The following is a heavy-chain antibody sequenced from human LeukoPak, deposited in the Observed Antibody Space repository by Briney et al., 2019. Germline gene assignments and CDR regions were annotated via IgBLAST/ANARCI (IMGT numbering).Heavy chain of an antibody. CDR3: ARDYHGSGSLTTFDS. D-gene: IGHD3-10*01. V-gene: IGHV1-46*01. Sequence: ASVKVSCKASGYTFTSYYMHWVRQAPGQGLEWMGIINPRGGSATSAQRFQGRLTVTRDTSTSTVYMELSSLTSEDTAVCYCARDYHGSGSLTTFDSWGQGTLVTVSS. J-gene: IGHJ4*02. CDR1: GYTFTSYY. CDR2: INPRGGSA.